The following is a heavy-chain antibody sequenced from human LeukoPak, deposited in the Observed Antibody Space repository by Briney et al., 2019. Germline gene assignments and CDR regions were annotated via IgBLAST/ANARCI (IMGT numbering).Heavy chain of an antibody. J-gene: IGHJ6*03. Sequence: GASVKVSCKASGYTFTSYGISWVRQAPGQGLEWMGWISAYNGNTNYAQKLQGRVTMTTDTSTSTAYMELRSLRSDDTAVYYCASQVRGDYYYYMDVWGKGTTDTVSS. D-gene: IGHD3-10*01. CDR1: GYTFTSYG. CDR2: ISAYNGNT. CDR3: ASQVRGDYYYYMDV. V-gene: IGHV1-18*01.